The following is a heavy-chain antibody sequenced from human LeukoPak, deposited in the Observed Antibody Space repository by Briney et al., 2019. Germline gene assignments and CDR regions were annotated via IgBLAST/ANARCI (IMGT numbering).Heavy chain of an antibody. CDR1: GFTLGGHD. J-gene: IGHJ4*02. D-gene: IGHD5-18*01. CDR2: VSAGHHA. Sequence: GGSLRLSCTASGFTLGGHDMHWVRQTTGDGLEWVAAVSAGHHAFYAGSVKGRFSVSREDAKNSLYLQMNSLRAGDTAVYYCVREARGYHYTYFDYWGQGSLVTVSS. CDR3: VREARGYHYTYFDY. V-gene: IGHV3-13*01.